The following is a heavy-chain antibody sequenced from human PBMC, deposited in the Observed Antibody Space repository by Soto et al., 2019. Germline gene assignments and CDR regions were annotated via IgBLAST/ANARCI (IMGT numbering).Heavy chain of an antibody. CDR3: VIPNYDFWSGYLASNVDY. CDR2: ISSNGGST. D-gene: IGHD3-3*01. V-gene: IGHV3-64D*08. CDR1: GFTFSSYA. J-gene: IGHJ4*02. Sequence: GGSLRLSCSASGFTFSSYAMHWVRQAPGKGLEYVSAISSNGGSTYYADSVKGRFTISRDNSKNTLYLQMSSLRAEDTAVYYCVIPNYDFWSGYLASNVDYWGQGTLVTVSS.